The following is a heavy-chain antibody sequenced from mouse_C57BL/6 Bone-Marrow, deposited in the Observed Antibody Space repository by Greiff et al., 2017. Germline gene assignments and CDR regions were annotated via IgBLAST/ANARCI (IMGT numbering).Heavy chain of an antibody. V-gene: IGHV1-81*01. J-gene: IGHJ4*01. Sequence: QVQLQQSGAELARPGASVKLSCKASGYTFTSYGISWVKQRTGQGLEWIGEIYPRSGNTYYNEKFKGKATLTADKSSSTAYMERRSLTSEDSAVYFCARWGLRRPYAMDYWGQGTSVTVSS. D-gene: IGHD2-2*01. CDR3: ARWGLRRPYAMDY. CDR1: GYTFTSYG. CDR2: IYPRSGNT.